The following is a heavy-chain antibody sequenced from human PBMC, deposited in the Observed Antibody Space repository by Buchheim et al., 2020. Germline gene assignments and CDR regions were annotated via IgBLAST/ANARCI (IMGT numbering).Heavy chain of an antibody. D-gene: IGHD3-16*01. CDR3: ARGDGFYGVDV. Sequence: EVQLVESGGGLVQPGGSLRLSCAASGFTFSGASMNWVRQAPGKGLEWVSYIDSAGSSTNYASSVKGRFTISRANGKNSPCLQMNSLRAEDTAVYYCARGDGFYGVDVWSQGTT. CDR1: GFTFSGAS. V-gene: IGHV3-48*01. J-gene: IGHJ6*02. CDR2: IDSAGSST.